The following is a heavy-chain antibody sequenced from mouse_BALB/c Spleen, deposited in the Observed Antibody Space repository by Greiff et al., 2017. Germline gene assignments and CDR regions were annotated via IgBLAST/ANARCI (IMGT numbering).Heavy chain of an antibody. D-gene: IGHD1-1*01. CDR3: ARSSFITTVDYFDY. CDR1: GYAFSSYW. Sequence: VQVVESGAELVRPGSSVKISCKASGYAFSSYWMNWVKQRPGQGLEWIGQIYPGDGDTNYNGKFKGKATLTADKSSSTAYMQLSSLTSEDSAVYFCARSSFITTVDYFDYWGQGTTLTVSS. CDR2: IYPGDGDT. J-gene: IGHJ2*01. V-gene: IGHV1-80*01.